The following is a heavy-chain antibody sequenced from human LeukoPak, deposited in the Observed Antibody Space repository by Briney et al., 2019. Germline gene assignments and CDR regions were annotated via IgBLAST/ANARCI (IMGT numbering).Heavy chain of an antibody. CDR3: ARGRYCSSTSCLFDP. CDR2: IYYSGST. CDR1: GGSISSYY. J-gene: IGHJ5*02. Sequence: SGTLSLTCTVSGGSISSYYWSWIRQPPGKGLEWIGYIYYSGSTNYNPSLKSRVTISVDTSKNQFSLKLSSVTAADTAVYYCARGRYCSSTSCLFDPWGQGTLVTVSS. V-gene: IGHV4-59*01. D-gene: IGHD2-2*01.